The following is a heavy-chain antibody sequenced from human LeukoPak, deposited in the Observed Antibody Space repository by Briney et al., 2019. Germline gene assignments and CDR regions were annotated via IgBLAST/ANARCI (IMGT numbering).Heavy chain of an antibody. Sequence: GGSLRLSCAASGFPFSNYWMSWVRQAPGKGLEWVANIKQDGGEKFYVDSVKGRFTISRDNSKNTLYLQMNSLRAEDTAVYYCAKDLPRGGYCSSTSCHAGRWGQGTLVTVSS. CDR2: IKQDGGEK. V-gene: IGHV3-7*01. CDR3: AKDLPRGGYCSSTSCHAGR. D-gene: IGHD2-2*01. CDR1: GFPFSNYW. J-gene: IGHJ4*02.